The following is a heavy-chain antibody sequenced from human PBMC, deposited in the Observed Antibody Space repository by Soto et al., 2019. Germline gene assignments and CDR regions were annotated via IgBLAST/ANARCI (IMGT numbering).Heavy chain of an antibody. CDR2: IYPGDSDT. CDR3: ARSSNWDYYYYYGMDV. V-gene: IGHV5-51*01. D-gene: IGHD7-27*01. J-gene: IGHJ6*02. CDR1: GYSFTSYW. Sequence: GESLKISCKGSGYSFTSYWIGWVRQMPGKGLEWMGIIYPGDSDTRYSPSFQGQVTISADKSISTAYLQWSSLKASDTAMYYCARSSNWDYYYYYGMDVWGQGTTVTVSS.